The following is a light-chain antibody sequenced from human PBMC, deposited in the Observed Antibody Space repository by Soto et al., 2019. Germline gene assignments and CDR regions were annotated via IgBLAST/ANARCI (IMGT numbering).Light chain of an antibody. CDR2: GTS. CDR1: QSISTY. CDR3: QQSVCTPIT. V-gene: IGKV1-39*01. Sequence: DIQMTQSPSSLSVSPGDRVTITCRASQSISTYLNWYQQKPGKAPKVLMYGTSILHTGVSSRFSGSGSGTDFTLTINRLHHEDFANYYRQQSVCTPITFGQGTKVEIK. J-gene: IGKJ1*01.